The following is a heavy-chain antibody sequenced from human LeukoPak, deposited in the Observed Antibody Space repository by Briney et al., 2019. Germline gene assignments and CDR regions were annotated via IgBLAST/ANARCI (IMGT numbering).Heavy chain of an antibody. CDR3: AKVVSITMIVDAFDI. CDR1: GFTFSSYA. CDR2: ISGSGGST. V-gene: IGHV3-23*01. Sequence: GGSLRLSCAASGFTFSSYAMSWVRQAPGKGLEWVSAISGSGGSTYYADSVKGRFTISRDNSKNTLYLQMNSLRAEDSAVYYCAKVVSITMIVDAFDIWGQGTMVTVSS. D-gene: IGHD3-22*01. J-gene: IGHJ3*02.